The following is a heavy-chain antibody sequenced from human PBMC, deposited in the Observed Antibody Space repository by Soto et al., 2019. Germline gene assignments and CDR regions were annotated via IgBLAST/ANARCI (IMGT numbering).Heavy chain of an antibody. CDR1: GFTFSSYA. CDR3: AKEGYCSSTSCYKNYFDY. CDR2: ISGSGGST. Sequence: EVQLLESGGGLVQPGGSLRLSCAASGFTFSSYAMSWVRQAPGKGLEWVSAISGSGGSTDYADSVKGRFTISRDNSKNTLYLQINSLRAEDTAVYYCAKEGYCSSTSCYKNYFDYWGQGTLVTVSS. J-gene: IGHJ4*02. V-gene: IGHV3-23*01. D-gene: IGHD2-2*02.